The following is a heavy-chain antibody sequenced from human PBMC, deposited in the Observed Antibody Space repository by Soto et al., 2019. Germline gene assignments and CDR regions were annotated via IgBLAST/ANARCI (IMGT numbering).Heavy chain of an antibody. CDR2: IYYSGTT. Sequence: SETLSLTCTVSGGSISAHTHYWSWIRQSPGGGLEWIASIYYSGTTYYNPSLQNRLTISADRSKNQVSLLLTSVTAADTAVYYCARRKVVITPASNYFYFAMDVWGPGTTVTVSS. CDR1: GGSISAHTHY. D-gene: IGHD2-15*01. CDR3: ARRKVVITPASNYFYFAMDV. J-gene: IGHJ6*02. V-gene: IGHV4-39*01.